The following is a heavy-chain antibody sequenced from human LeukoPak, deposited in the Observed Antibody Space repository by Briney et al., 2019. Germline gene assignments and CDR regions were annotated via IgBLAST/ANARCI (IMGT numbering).Heavy chain of an antibody. D-gene: IGHD1-26*01. CDR2: ISGSGGNT. J-gene: IGHJ4*02. V-gene: IGHV3-23*01. CDR3: AKAPPGSSNYFDY. CDR1: GFIFSSYA. Sequence: PGGSLRLSCAASGFIFSSYAMSWVRQAPGKGLEWVSTISGSGGNTYYADSVKGRFTISRDNSKNTMYLQINSLRAEDTAVYYCAKAPPGSSNYFDYWGQGTLVTVSS.